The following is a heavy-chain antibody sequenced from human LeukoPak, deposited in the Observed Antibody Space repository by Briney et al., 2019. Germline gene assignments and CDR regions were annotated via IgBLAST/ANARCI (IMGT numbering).Heavy chain of an antibody. CDR3: ASGGHYSNYGY. Sequence: GGFLRLSCAASGFTVSSNYMSWVRQAPGKGLEWVSVIYSGGSTYYADSVKGRFTISRDNSKNTLYLQMNSLRAEDTAVYCCASGGHYSNYGYWGQGTLVTVSS. J-gene: IGHJ4*02. CDR1: GFTVSSNY. CDR2: IYSGGST. V-gene: IGHV3-53*01. D-gene: IGHD4-11*01.